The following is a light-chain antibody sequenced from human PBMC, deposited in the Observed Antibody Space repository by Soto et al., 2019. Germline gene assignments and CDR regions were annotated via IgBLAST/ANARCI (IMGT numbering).Light chain of an antibody. CDR3: ATWDDSLSGYV. J-gene: IGLJ1*01. CDR1: SSNIGSNY. Sequence: QSVLTQPPSASGTPGQRVTISCSGSSSNIGSNYVYWYQQLPGAAPKLLIYSNSQRPSVVPDRFSGSKSGTSASLAISGLRYEDEADYYCATWDDSLSGYVFGAGTKLTVL. CDR2: SNS. V-gene: IGLV1-47*02.